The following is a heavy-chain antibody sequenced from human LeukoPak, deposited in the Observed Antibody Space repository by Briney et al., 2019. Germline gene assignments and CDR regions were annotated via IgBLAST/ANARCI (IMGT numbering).Heavy chain of an antibody. CDR1: GFTFDDYG. CDR3: ARDKVVVIHDY. D-gene: IGHD2-21*01. CDR2: INWNGGST. V-gene: IGHV3-20*04. Sequence: GGSLKLSCAASGFTFDDYGMSWVRQAPGKGPEWVSGINWNGGSTGYADSVKGRFTISRDNAKNSLYMQMNSLRAEDTALYYCARDKVVVIHDYWGQGTLVTVSS. J-gene: IGHJ4*02.